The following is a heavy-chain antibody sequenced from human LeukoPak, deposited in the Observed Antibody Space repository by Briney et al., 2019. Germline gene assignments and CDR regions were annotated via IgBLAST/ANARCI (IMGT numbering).Heavy chain of an antibody. CDR3: TRVGYIDEGIDY. Sequence: HSGGSLRLSCAASGFTFSSYGMHWVRQAPGKGLEWVAVIWYDGSNKYYADSVKGRFTISRDNAKNSLYLQMNSLRAEDTAIYYCTRVGYIDEGIDYWGQGTLVTVSS. CDR1: GFTFSSYG. J-gene: IGHJ4*02. D-gene: IGHD5-24*01. V-gene: IGHV3-33*03. CDR2: IWYDGSNK.